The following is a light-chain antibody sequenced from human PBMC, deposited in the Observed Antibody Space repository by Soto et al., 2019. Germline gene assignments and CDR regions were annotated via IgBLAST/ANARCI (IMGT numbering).Light chain of an antibody. CDR3: ASYTSSSTSVI. CDR2: EVS. J-gene: IGLJ2*01. CDR1: SSDAGGYKY. Sequence: QSALTQPASVSGSPGQSITISCTGTSSDAGGYKYVSWYQQHPDKAPKLIIFEVSNRPSGISSRFSGSKSGNTASLTISGLQAEDEADYYCASYTSSSTSVIFGRGTKVTVL. V-gene: IGLV2-14*01.